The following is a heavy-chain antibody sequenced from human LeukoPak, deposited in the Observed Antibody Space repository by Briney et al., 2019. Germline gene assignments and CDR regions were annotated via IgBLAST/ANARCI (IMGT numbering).Heavy chain of an antibody. CDR2: LYRGVSI. Sequence: GGSLRLSCAASGFIVSSNYMSWVRQAPGRGLEWVSTLYRGVSITYADSVRGRFTISRDNSKNTLYLQMNSPRVEDTAVYYCRICGSDCSLVDSWGQGTLVTVSS. CDR3: RICGSDCSLVDS. V-gene: IGHV3-53*01. CDR1: GFIVSSNY. J-gene: IGHJ4*02. D-gene: IGHD2-21*02.